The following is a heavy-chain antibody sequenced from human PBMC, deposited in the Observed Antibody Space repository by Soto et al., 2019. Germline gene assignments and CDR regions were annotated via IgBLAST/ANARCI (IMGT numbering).Heavy chain of an antibody. J-gene: IGHJ4*02. CDR3: ARDDKGVSAAMLY. Sequence: SETLSLTCTVSGDSISGYYWDWIRQPAGKGLEWIGRMYTSGITNYNPSLKSRVTMSVDTSKNQFSLKLTSVTAADTAVYYCARDDKGVSAAMLYWGQGTLVTVSS. CDR2: MYTSGIT. CDR1: GDSISGYY. V-gene: IGHV4-4*07. D-gene: IGHD2-2*01.